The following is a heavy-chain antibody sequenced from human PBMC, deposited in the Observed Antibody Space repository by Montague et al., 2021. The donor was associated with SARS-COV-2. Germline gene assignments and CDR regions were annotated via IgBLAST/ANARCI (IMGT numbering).Heavy chain of an antibody. V-gene: IGHV4-59*08. CDR2: IYYSGST. D-gene: IGHD3-22*01. Sequence: SETLSLTCTVSGGSISSYYWSWIRQPPGKGLEWIGYIYYSGSTNYNPSLTSRVTISVDTSKNQFSLKLSSVTAADTAVYYCARQYNDRSREDAFDIWGQGTMVTVSS. J-gene: IGHJ3*02. CDR1: GGSISSYY. CDR3: ARQYNDRSREDAFDI.